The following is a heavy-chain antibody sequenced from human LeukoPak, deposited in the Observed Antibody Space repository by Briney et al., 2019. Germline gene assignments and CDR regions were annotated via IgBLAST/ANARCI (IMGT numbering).Heavy chain of an antibody. CDR3: AKRGVVIRVILVGFHKEAYYFDS. CDR2: ISGSGGNT. Sequence: GGSLRLSCAVSGITLSNYGMSWVRQAPGKGLEWVSGISGSGGNTYYADPVKGRFTISRDNSKNTLCLQMNSLRAEDTAVYFCAKRGVVIRVILVGFHKEAYYFDSWGQGALVTVSS. CDR1: GITLSNYG. J-gene: IGHJ4*02. D-gene: IGHD3-22*01. V-gene: IGHV3-23*01.